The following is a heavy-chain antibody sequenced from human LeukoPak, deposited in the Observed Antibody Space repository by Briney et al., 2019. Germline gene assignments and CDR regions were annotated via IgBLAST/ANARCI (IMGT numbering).Heavy chain of an antibody. CDR1: GGSFSGYY. V-gene: IGHV4-34*01. Sequence: PSETLSLTCAVYGGSFSGYYWSWIRQPPGKGLEWIGEINHSGSTNYNPSLKSRVTISVDTSKNQFSLKLSSVTAADTAVYYCARGARGIVVVTQPLYYFDYWGQGTLVTVSS. J-gene: IGHJ4*02. CDR2: INHSGST. D-gene: IGHD2-21*02. CDR3: ARGARGIVVVTQPLYYFDY.